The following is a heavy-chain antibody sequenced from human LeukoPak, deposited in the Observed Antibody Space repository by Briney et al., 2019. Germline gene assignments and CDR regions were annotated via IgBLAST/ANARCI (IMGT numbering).Heavy chain of an antibody. CDR2: MSGSGYYT. Sequence: GGSLRLSCAASGFAFSNFAMSWVRQAPGKGLEWVSAMSGSGYYTYYVESVKGRLTISRDNCKNTLYLHMNSLRADDTAVYYCAKMEGQRLYDYCMDVWGRGTTVTVSS. J-gene: IGHJ6*03. CDR1: GFAFSNFA. D-gene: IGHD3-3*01. CDR3: AKMEGQRLYDYCMDV. V-gene: IGHV3-23*01.